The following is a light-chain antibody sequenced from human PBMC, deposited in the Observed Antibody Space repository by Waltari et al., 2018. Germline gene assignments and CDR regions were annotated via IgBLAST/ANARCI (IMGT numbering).Light chain of an antibody. CDR2: GAS. V-gene: IGKV3-15*01. Sequence: ETVMTQSPATLSVSTGERANLSCRASQSVSSDLARYQQKPGQAPRLLIYGASTRATGIPARFSGSGSGTEFTLTISSLQSEDFAVYYCQQYNNWPLTFGGGTKVGIK. CDR3: QQYNNWPLT. J-gene: IGKJ4*01. CDR1: QSVSSD.